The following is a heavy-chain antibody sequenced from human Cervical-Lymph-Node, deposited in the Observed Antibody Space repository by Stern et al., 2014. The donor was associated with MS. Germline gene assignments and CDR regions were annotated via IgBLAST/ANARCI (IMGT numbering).Heavy chain of an antibody. D-gene: IGHD6-19*01. Sequence: QLQLQESGSGLVKPSQTLSLTCAVSGGSITNGGDSWNWIRQPPGRGLEWIGYIYHSGIPFYHQSFKSLFTISADTSKTHFSLKLRSVTAADAAVYYCARGRGSGWYFNNYALDVWGQGTTVTVSS. CDR2: IYHSGIP. CDR3: ARGRGSGWYFNNYALDV. V-gene: IGHV4-30-2*01. CDR1: GGSITNGGDS. J-gene: IGHJ6*02.